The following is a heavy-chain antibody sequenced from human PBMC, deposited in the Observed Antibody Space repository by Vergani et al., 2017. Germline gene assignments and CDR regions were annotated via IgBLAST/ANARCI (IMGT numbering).Heavy chain of an antibody. V-gene: IGHV3-64*04. CDR1: GFTFSSYA. CDR2: ISSNGGST. J-gene: IGHJ4*02. D-gene: IGHD3-22*01. CDR3: AKFDDSSLVRAGEGY. Sequence: VQLVESGGGLVQPGGSLRLSCSASGFTFSSYAMHWVRQAPGKGLEYVSAISSNGGSTYYADSVKGRFTISRDNSKNTLYLQMNSLRAEDTAVYYCAKFDDSSLVRAGEGYWGQGTLVTVSS.